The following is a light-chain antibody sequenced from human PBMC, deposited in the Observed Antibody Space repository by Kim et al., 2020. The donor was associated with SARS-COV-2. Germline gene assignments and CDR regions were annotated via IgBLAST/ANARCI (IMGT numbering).Light chain of an antibody. CDR1: QSVDNNY. CDR3: QQYGSSPNT. CDR2: AVS. Sequence: LSPGERAALSCRASQSVDNNYLAWYQQRPGQAPRLLLYAVSTRATDIPDRFSGSGSGTDFTLTITRLEPEDFAVYYCQQYGSSPNTFGQGTKLEIK. J-gene: IGKJ2*01. V-gene: IGKV3-20*01.